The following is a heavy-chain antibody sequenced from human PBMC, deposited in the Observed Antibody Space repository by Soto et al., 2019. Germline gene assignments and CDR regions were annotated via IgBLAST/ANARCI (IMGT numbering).Heavy chain of an antibody. V-gene: IGHV4-59*01. Sequence: LSLTCTVSGGSISSYYWSWIRQPPGKGLEWIGYIYYSGSTNYNPSLKSRVTISVDTSKNQFSLKLSSVTAADTAVYYCAGQRASYVAVDHWGQGTLVTVYS. CDR1: GGSISSYY. J-gene: IGHJ4*02. CDR2: IYYSGST. D-gene: IGHD1-26*01. CDR3: AGQRASYVAVDH.